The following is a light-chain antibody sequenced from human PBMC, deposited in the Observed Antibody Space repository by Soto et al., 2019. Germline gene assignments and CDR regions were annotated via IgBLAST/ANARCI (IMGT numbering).Light chain of an antibody. J-gene: IGLJ1*01. CDR3: ATWDDSMNGPV. CDR1: TSNIGSNT. CDR2: SNN. Sequence: QSVLTQPPSASGTPGQRVTISCSGSTSNIGSNTVNWYQQLPGTAPKLLIYSNNQWPSGVPDRFSGSKSGTSASLAISGLQSEDEADYYCATWDDSMNGPVFGTGTKLTVL. V-gene: IGLV1-44*01.